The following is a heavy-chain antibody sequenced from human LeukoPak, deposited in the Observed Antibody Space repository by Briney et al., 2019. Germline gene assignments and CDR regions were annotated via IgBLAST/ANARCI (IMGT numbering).Heavy chain of an antibody. CDR3: ARRGFRYYYYMDV. CDR1: GGSISSYY. J-gene: IGHJ6*03. V-gene: IGHV4-59*08. Sequence: SETLSLTCTVSGGSISSYYWSWIRQPPGKGLERIGYIYYSGSTNYNPSLKSRVTISVDTSKNQFSLKPSSVTAADTAVYYCARRGFRYYYYMDVWGKGTTVTVSS. D-gene: IGHD3-10*01. CDR2: IYYSGST.